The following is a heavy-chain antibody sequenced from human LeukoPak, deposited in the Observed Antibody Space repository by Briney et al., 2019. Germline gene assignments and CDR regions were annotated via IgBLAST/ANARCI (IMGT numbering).Heavy chain of an antibody. CDR2: IIPIFGTA. J-gene: IGHJ4*02. V-gene: IGHV1-69*13. D-gene: IGHD3-22*01. CDR1: GGTFSSYA. CDR3: ARDTFDSSGTDY. Sequence: SVKVSCKASGGTFSSYAISWVRQAPGRGLEWMGGIIPIFGTANYAQKFQGRVTITADESTSTAYMELSSLRSEDTAVYYCARDTFDSSGTDYWGQGTLVTVSS.